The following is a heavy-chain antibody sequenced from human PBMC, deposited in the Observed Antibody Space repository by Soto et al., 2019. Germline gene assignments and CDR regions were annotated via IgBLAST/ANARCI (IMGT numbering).Heavy chain of an antibody. CDR1: DYTSANYG. J-gene: IGHJ6*03. Sequence: ASVKVSCKGSDYTSANYGVSWVLQAPGQGLEWVAWISTYNGDTYSAQKVQGRITMTTDTSTSTAYMELRSLRSDDTAVYYCVLTKRSSSYYYFYMDVWGKGTTVTVSS. CDR3: VLTKRSSSYYYFYMDV. V-gene: IGHV1-18*01. CDR2: ISTYNGDT. D-gene: IGHD6-6*01.